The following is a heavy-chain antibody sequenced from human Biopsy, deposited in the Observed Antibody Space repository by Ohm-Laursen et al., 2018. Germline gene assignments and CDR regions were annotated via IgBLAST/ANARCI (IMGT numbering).Heavy chain of an antibody. CDR1: GYTLTALS. CDR3: AAEINVWNVNY. J-gene: IGHJ4*02. D-gene: IGHD1-1*01. V-gene: IGHV1-24*01. CDR2: FAPVNRKT. Sequence: ASVKVSCKVSGYTLTALSMHWVRLVPGKGLEWMGGFAPVNRKTVYAQNFQARVSLTEDTSTDTAYMELRSLRSEDPDVYYCAAEINVWNVNYWGQGTQVTVSS.